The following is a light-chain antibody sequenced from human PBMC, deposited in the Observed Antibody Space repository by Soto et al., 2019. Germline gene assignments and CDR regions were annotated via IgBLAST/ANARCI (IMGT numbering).Light chain of an antibody. CDR1: QTVSSW. CDR3: QQYNHYWS. CDR2: TAS. Sequence: DIQMTQSPSTLSASVGDRVIITCRASQTVSSWLAWYQQKPGKAPKLLIYTASSLESGVPSRFSGSGSGTEFTLTISSLQPDDFATYYCQQYNHYWSFGQGTRWIS. J-gene: IGKJ1*01. V-gene: IGKV1-5*03.